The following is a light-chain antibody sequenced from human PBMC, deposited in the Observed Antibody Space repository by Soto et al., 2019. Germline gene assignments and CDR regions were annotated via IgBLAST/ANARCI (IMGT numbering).Light chain of an antibody. V-gene: IGKV3-11*01. CDR1: QSIGRY. Sequence: EIVLTQSPATLSLSPGERVTLSCRASQSIGRYLAWYQHKPGQAPRLLNYDASNSATGIPARFSGSGSGTDFTPTISSLEPEDFADYYCQQRATWLTFGGGTQVEIK. J-gene: IGKJ4*01. CDR3: QQRATWLT. CDR2: DAS.